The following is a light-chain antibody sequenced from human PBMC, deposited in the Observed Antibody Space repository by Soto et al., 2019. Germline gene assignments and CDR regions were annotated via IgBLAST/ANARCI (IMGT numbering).Light chain of an antibody. J-gene: IGLJ1*01. V-gene: IGLV2-23*01. Sequence: QSALTQPASVSGSPGQSITISCTGTSSDVGRYNLVSWYQQHPGKAPKLMIYEGSKRPSGVSNRFSGSTSGSTASLTISGLQAEDEAEYYCCSYVGATTYVFGSGTKVTVL. CDR1: SSDVGRYNL. CDR2: EGS. CDR3: CSYVGATTYV.